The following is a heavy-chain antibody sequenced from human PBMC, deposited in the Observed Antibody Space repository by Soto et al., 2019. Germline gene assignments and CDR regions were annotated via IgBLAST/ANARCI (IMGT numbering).Heavy chain of an antibody. CDR2: IIPIFGTV. CDR1: GGTFRSYA. CDR3: ARGVIVVGGTYNWFDP. Sequence: GSSAEASCKASGGTFRSYAMTWVRQAPGQGLEWMGGIIPIFGTVNYAQKFQGRVTFTADESTSTAYMELSSLRSEDTAVYYCARGVIVVGGTYNWFDPWGQGTLVTVSS. V-gene: IGHV1-69*13. J-gene: IGHJ5*02. D-gene: IGHD6-13*01.